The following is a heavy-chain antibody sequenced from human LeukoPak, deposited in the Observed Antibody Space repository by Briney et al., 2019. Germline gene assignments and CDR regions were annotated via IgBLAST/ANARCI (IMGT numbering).Heavy chain of an antibody. V-gene: IGHV4-34*01. J-gene: IGHJ4*02. CDR1: GGSFSDYY. CDR2: INHSGST. Sequence: SETLSLTCAVYGGSFSDYYWSWIRQPPGKGLEWIGEINHSGSTNYNPPLKSRVTISVDTSKNQFSPKLSSVTAADTAVYYCASSGYDVIDYWGQGTLVTVSS. CDR3: ASSGYDVIDY. D-gene: IGHD2-2*01.